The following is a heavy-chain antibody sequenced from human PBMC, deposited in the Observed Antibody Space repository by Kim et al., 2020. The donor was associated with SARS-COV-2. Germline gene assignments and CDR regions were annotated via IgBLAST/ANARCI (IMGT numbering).Heavy chain of an antibody. J-gene: IGHJ6*02. V-gene: IGHV3-23*01. Sequence: GGSLRLSCEMSGFIFSDHAMNWVRQAPGKGLDWVSSITGSGGATFYAGSVKGRFTISRDNSNNKLYLQMNNMRVEDTAIYYCAKVIGGRTPYYHYCLDVWGRGTTVTVSS. CDR1: GFIFSDHA. D-gene: IGHD3-10*01. CDR2: ITGSGGAT. CDR3: AKVIGGRTPYYHYCLDV.